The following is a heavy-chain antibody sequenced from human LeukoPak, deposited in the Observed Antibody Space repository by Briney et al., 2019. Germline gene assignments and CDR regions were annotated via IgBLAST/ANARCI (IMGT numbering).Heavy chain of an antibody. J-gene: IGHJ4*02. CDR1: GGSLSTYY. D-gene: IGHD1-14*01. Sequence: PSETLSLTCTVSGGSLSTYYWTWIRQPPGKGLEWIGFIYYTGSTNYNPSLKSRVTISVDTSKNQFSLKLSSVTAADTAVYYCAGMRITTPTVRTLDSCGQGTLVTVSS. V-gene: IGHV4-59*01. CDR2: IYYTGST. CDR3: AGMRITTPTVRTLDS.